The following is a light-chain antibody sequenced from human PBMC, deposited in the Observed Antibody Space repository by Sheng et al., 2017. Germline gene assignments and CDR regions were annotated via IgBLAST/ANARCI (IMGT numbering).Light chain of an antibody. CDR3: QQYGSSPPRYS. Sequence: EIVLTQSPGTLSLSPGERATLSCRASQSVTNNYLAWYQQKSGQAPRLLIYGASSRATGIPDRFSGSGSGTDFTLTISRLEPEDFAVYYCQQYGSSPPRYSFGQGTKLEIK. CDR2: GAS. CDR1: QSVTNNY. V-gene: IGKV3-20*01. J-gene: IGKJ2*03.